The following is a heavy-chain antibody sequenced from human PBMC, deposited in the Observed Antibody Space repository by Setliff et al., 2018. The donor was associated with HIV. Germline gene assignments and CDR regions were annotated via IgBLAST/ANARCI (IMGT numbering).Heavy chain of an antibody. Sequence: ETLSLTCTVSGGSISSHYWSWIRQPPGKGLEWIGSIYYSGSTNYNPSLKSRVTISVDTSKNQFSLKVRSVTAADTAVYYCATRAIVVIPDYWGQGTLVTVSS. D-gene: IGHD3-22*01. V-gene: IGHV4-59*08. CDR3: ATRAIVVIPDY. CDR2: IYYSGST. CDR1: GGSISSHY. J-gene: IGHJ4*02.